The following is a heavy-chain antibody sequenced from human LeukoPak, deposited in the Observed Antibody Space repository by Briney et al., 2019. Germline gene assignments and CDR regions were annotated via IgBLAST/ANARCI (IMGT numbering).Heavy chain of an antibody. CDR1: GFSLSTRGVG. CDR3: AHRRAYCSGGSCFYYFDY. CDR2: IYWDGDK. D-gene: IGHD2-15*01. V-gene: IGHV2-5*02. J-gene: IGHJ4*02. Sequence: SGPTLVNPTQTLTLTCTFSGFSLSTRGVGVGWIRQPPGKALEWLALIYWDGDKRYSPSLKSRLTITKDTSKNQVVLTMTNMDPVDTATYYCAHRRAYCSGGSCFYYFDYWGQGTLVTVSS.